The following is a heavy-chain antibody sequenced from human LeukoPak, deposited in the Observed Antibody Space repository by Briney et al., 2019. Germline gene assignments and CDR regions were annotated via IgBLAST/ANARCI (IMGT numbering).Heavy chain of an antibody. J-gene: IGHJ4*02. V-gene: IGHV4-34*01. D-gene: IGHD5-12*01. CDR3: ARGSLSKATRRVG. Sequence: SETLSLTCAVYGGSFSNYYWSWIRQPPGKGLEWIGEINHSGSTNCNPSLKSRVTISVDTSKNQFSLKLSSVTAADTAVYYCARGSLSKATRRVGWGQGTLVTVSS. CDR1: GGSFSNYY. CDR2: INHSGST.